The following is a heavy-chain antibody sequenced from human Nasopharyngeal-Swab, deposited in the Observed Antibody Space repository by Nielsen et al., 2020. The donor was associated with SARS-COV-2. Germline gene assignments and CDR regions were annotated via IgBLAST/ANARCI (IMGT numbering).Heavy chain of an antibody. V-gene: IGHV3-53*01. J-gene: IGHJ3*02. CDR3: ARDRSSAGAFDI. CDR1: GFTFRSYA. CDR2: IYSGGST. Sequence: GGSLRLSCAASGFTFRSYAISWVRQAPGKGLEWVSVIYSGGSTYYADSVKGRFTISRDNSKNTLYLQMNSLRAEDTAVYYCARDRSSAGAFDIWGQGTMVTVSS. D-gene: IGHD3-22*01.